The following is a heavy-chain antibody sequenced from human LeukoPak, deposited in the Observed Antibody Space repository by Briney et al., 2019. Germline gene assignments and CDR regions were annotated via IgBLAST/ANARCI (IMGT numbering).Heavy chain of an antibody. J-gene: IGHJ6*02. Sequence: GGSLSLSCAASGFTFSSYAMSWVRQAPGKGLEWVSAISGSGGSTYYADSVKGRFTISRDNSKNTLYLQMNSLRAEDTAVYYCAKPIAVAGGRNYYYYGMDVRGQGTTVTVSS. V-gene: IGHV3-23*01. CDR1: GFTFSSYA. CDR2: ISGSGGST. CDR3: AKPIAVAGGRNYYYYGMDV. D-gene: IGHD6-19*01.